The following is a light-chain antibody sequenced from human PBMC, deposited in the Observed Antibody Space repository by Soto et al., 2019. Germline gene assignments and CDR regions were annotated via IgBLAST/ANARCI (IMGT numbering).Light chain of an antibody. J-gene: IGKJ1*01. Sequence: EIVLTQSPATLSLSPGERATLSCRASQSVSSYLAWYQQKPGQAPRLLIYDASNRATGIPARFSGSGSGTDDSLPISSLEPADFSVYYCQQRSNWPPTWTFGQGTKVEIK. CDR3: QQRSNWPPTWT. V-gene: IGKV3-11*01. CDR1: QSVSSY. CDR2: DAS.